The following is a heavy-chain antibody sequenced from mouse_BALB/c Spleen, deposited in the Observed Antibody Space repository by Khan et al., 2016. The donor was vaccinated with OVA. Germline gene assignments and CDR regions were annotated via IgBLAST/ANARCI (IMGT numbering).Heavy chain of an antibody. J-gene: IGHJ2*01. CDR1: GYTFTSYW. V-gene: IGHV1-7*01. CDR3: ARDRIDY. Sequence: QMQLEESGAELAKPGASVKMSCKASGYTFTSYWMHWIQQSPGQGLEWIAYINPTSGYTDYNQKFKDKATLTADKASSTDYMQLSSLTSDDSAGYYCARDRIDYWGQGTALTVS. CDR2: INPTSGYT.